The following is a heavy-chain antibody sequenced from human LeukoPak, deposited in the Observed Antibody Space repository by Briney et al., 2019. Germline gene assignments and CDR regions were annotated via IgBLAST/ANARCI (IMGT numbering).Heavy chain of an antibody. CDR1: GFTFSNYW. CDR2: ISGSGGST. V-gene: IGHV3-23*01. D-gene: IGHD2-21*01. Sequence: PGGSLRLSCAASGFTFSNYWMHWVRQAPGKGLVWVSVISGSGGSTFYADSVKGRFTISRDNSKNTLYLQMNSLRAEDTAVYYCAKSDCGGDCFYYMDVWGKGTTVTVSS. J-gene: IGHJ6*03. CDR3: AKSDCGGDCFYYMDV.